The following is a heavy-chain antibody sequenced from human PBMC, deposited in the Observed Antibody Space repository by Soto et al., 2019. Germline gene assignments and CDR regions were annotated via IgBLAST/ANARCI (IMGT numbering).Heavy chain of an antibody. CDR2: ISPHNGNT. Sequence: HVQLVQSGGELKKPGASVKVSCNTSGYTFNTYFITWVRQAPGQGLEWMGWISPHNGNTHYAEKFQGRVTMTTDTITKTAYMELRNLRCDDTAVYYCARDTSNSFDYWGQGTPVTVSS. V-gene: IGHV1-18*01. CDR1: GYTFNTYF. J-gene: IGHJ4*02. D-gene: IGHD2-2*01. CDR3: ARDTSNSFDY.